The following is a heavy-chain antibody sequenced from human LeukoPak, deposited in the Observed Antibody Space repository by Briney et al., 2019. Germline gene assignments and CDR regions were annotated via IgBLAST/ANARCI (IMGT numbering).Heavy chain of an antibody. J-gene: IGHJ4*02. Sequence: GGSLRLSCAASGFTFDDYLLHWVRQAPGKGLEWVSLISWDGDTTYYADSVKGRFTISRDNSKNSLYLQMNSLRTEDTALYYCAKDSRGVRGGVVDYWGQGTLVTVSS. D-gene: IGHD3-10*01. CDR2: ISWDGDTT. CDR1: GFTFDDYL. CDR3: AKDSRGVRGGVVDY. V-gene: IGHV3-43*01.